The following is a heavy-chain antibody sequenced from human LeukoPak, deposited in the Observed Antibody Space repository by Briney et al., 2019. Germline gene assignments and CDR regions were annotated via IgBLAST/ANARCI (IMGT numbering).Heavy chain of an antibody. CDR3: LFRDGYNSVDY. D-gene: IGHD5-24*01. Sequence: GGSLRLSCAASGFTFSSYAMSWVRQAPGKGLEWVSAISGSGGSTYYADSVKGRFTISRDNSKNTLYLQIDSLRAEDTAVYYCLFRDGYNSVDYWGQGTLVTVSS. CDR2: ISGSGGST. CDR1: GFTFSSYA. V-gene: IGHV3-23*01. J-gene: IGHJ4*02.